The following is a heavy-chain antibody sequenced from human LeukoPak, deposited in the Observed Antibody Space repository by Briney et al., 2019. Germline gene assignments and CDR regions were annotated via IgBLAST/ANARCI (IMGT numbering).Heavy chain of an antibody. Sequence: GRSLRLSCAASGFTFSSYGMHWVRQAPGKGQEWVAVIWYDGSNKYYADSVKGRFTISRDNSKNTLYLQMNSVRAEDTAVYYCARDLRDSSSWYPGYWGQGTLVTVSS. CDR2: IWYDGSNK. CDR1: GFTFSSYG. CDR3: ARDLRDSSSWYPGY. D-gene: IGHD6-13*01. J-gene: IGHJ4*02. V-gene: IGHV3-33*01.